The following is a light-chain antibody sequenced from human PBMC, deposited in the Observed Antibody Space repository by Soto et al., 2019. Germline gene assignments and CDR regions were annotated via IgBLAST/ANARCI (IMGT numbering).Light chain of an antibody. CDR2: INN. J-gene: IGLJ1*01. CDR3: AAWDDSLSGYV. Sequence: QSALTQPPSASGAPGQRVTISCSGGRSNIGNNPVNWYQQVPGTAPKLLIYINNQRPSGVPDRFSGAQSGTSASLAISGLQSDDEADYYCAAWDDSLSGYVFGTGTKVTVL. CDR1: RSNIGNNP. V-gene: IGLV1-44*01.